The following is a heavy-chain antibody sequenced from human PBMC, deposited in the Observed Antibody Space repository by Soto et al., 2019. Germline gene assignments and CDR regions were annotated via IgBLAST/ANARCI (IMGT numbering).Heavy chain of an antibody. V-gene: IGHV1-18*01. CDR3: ARDGKYFYDSSGYYYDWFDP. J-gene: IGHJ5*02. CDR1: GYTFTNYG. D-gene: IGHD3-22*01. Sequence: QVQLVQSGAEVKKPGASVKVSCKASGYTFTNYGIIWVRQAPGQGLEWMGWISAYNGNTNYAQKAQARVTMTIDTSTSTAYMELRRLRSDDTAVYYCARDGKYFYDSSGYYYDWFDPWGQGTLVTVSS. CDR2: ISAYNGNT.